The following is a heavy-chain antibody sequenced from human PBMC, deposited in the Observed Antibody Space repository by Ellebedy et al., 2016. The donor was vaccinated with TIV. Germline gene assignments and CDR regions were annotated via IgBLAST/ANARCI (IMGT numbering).Heavy chain of an antibody. CDR1: GFTVSSNY. Sequence: PGGSLRLSCAASGFTVSSNYMSWVRQAPGKGLEWVSVIYSGGSTYYADSVKGRFTISRDNSKNTLYLQMNSLRAEDTAVYYCARDLTRGYSYGSDYWGQGTLVTVSS. D-gene: IGHD5-18*01. CDR3: ARDLTRGYSYGSDY. J-gene: IGHJ4*02. CDR2: IYSGGST. V-gene: IGHV3-66*01.